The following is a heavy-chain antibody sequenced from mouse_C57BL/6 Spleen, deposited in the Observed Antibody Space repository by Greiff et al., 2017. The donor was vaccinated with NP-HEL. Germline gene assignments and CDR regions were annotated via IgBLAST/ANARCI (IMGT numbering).Heavy chain of an antibody. V-gene: IGHV1-64*01. CDR3: ARRRAYGSSYYWYFDV. D-gene: IGHD1-1*01. Sequence: QVQLQQPGAELVKPGASVKLSCKASGYTFTSYWMHWVKQRPGQGLEWIGMIHPNSGSTNYNEKFKSKATLTVDKSSSTAYMQLSSLTSEDSAVYYCARRRAYGSSYYWYFDVWGTGTTVTVSS. J-gene: IGHJ1*03. CDR1: GYTFTSYW. CDR2: IHPNSGST.